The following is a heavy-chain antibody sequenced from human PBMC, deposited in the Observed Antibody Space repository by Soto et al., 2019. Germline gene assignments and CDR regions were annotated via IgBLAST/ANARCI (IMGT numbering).Heavy chain of an antibody. CDR1: GFTFSSYG. CDR3: ARGADCSDGSCYSDYYYGMDV. CDR2: IWYDGSNK. D-gene: IGHD2-15*01. V-gene: IGHV3-33*01. J-gene: IGHJ6*02. Sequence: QVQLVESGGGVVQPGRSLRLSCAASGFTFSSYGMHWVRQAPGKGLEWVAVIWYDGSNKYYADSVKGRFTISRDNSKNTLYLQMNSLRAEDTAVYYCARGADCSDGSCYSDYYYGMDVWGQGTTVTVSS.